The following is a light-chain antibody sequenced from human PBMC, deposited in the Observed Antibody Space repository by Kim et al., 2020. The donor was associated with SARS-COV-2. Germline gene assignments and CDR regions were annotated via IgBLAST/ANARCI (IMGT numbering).Light chain of an antibody. CDR1: QSVSDNY. J-gene: IGKJ4*01. V-gene: IGKV3-20*01. Sequence: WSHRERATLSCRASQSVSDNYLSWHQQRPGLPPRLLIYGASSRATGIPDRFSGGGSGTDFTLTISRLEPEDFAVYYCQQYGNAVTFGGGTKVDIK. CDR3: QQYGNAVT. CDR2: GAS.